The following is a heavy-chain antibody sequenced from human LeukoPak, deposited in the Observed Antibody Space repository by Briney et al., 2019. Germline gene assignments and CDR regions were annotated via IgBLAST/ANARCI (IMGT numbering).Heavy chain of an antibody. V-gene: IGHV3-7*03. D-gene: IGHD2-8*02. CDR1: GFTFSSYA. Sequence: PGGSLRLSCAASGFTFSSYAMHWVRQAPGKGLEWVANIKQDGSEKYYVDSVKGRFTISRDNAKNSLYLQMNSLRAEDTAVYYCARGGNQLLAENWFDPWGQGTLVTVSS. CDR3: ARGGNQLLAENWFDP. CDR2: IKQDGSEK. J-gene: IGHJ5*02.